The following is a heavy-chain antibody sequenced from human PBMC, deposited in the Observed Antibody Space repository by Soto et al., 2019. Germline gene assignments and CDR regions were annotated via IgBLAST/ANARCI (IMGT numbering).Heavy chain of an antibody. Sequence: EVQLVESGGGLVQPGRSLRLSCAASGFTFDDYAMHWVRQAPGKGLEWVSGISWNSGSIGYADSVKGRFTISGDNAKNSLYLQMNSLRAEDTALYYCAKDAGDFWSGPFDYWGQGTLVTVSS. V-gene: IGHV3-9*01. J-gene: IGHJ4*02. CDR2: ISWNSGSI. D-gene: IGHD3-3*01. CDR1: GFTFDDYA. CDR3: AKDAGDFWSGPFDY.